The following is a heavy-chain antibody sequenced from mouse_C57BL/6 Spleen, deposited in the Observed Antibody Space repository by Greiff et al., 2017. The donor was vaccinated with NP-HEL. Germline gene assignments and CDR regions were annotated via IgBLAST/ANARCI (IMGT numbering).Heavy chain of an antibody. CDR1: GFSLTSYA. CDR3: ARGDDYDYYAMDY. Sequence: VQRVESGPGLVAPSQSLSITCTVSGFSLTSYAISWVRQPPGKGLEWLGVIWTGGGTNYNSALKSRLSISKDNSKSQVFLKMNSLQTDDTARYYCARGDDYDYYAMDYWGQGTSVTVSS. V-gene: IGHV2-9-1*01. D-gene: IGHD2-4*01. J-gene: IGHJ4*01. CDR2: IWTGGGT.